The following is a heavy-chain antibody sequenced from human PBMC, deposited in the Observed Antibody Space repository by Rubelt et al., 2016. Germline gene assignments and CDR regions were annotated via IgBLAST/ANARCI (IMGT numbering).Heavy chain of an antibody. D-gene: IGHD1-20*01. CDR2: IWYDGSNK. J-gene: IGHJ4*02. V-gene: IGHV3-33*01. Sequence: ASGFTFSSYGMHWVRQAPGNGLEWVAVIWYDGSNKYYADSVKGRFTISRDNSKNTLYLQMNSLRAEDTAVYYCARKGGYNWKTFDYWGQGTLVTVSS. CDR3: ARKGGYNWKTFDY. CDR1: GFTFSSYG.